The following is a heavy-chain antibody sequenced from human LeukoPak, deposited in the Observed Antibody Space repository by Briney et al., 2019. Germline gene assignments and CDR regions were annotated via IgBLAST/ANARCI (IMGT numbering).Heavy chain of an antibody. Sequence: SQTLSLTCAVSVGAISSGGYSWISIRQPPGKGLEWIGYIYHSGSTYYNPSLKSRVTISVDRSKNQFSLKLSSVTAADPAVYYCARAGYRSGGICYPEIIDYWGQGTLVTVSS. V-gene: IGHV4-30-2*01. CDR3: ARAGYRSGGICYPEIIDY. J-gene: IGHJ4*02. D-gene: IGHD2-15*01. CDR2: IYHSGST. CDR1: VGAISSGGYS.